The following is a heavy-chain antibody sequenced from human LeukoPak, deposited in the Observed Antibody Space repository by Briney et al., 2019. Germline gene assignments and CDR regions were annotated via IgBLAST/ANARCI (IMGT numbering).Heavy chain of an antibody. CDR1: GGTFSSYA. CDR2: INPTSGVT. J-gene: IGHJ5*02. V-gene: IGHV1-2*02. CDR3: ATILVGAGTDGGWFDP. Sequence: GSSVKVSSKASGGTFSSYAISWVRQAPGQGLEWMGWINPTSGVTNYAQKFQGRVTMTRDTSISTAYMELSRLRSDDTAVYYCATILVGAGTDGGWFDPWGQGTLVTVSS. D-gene: IGHD6-19*01.